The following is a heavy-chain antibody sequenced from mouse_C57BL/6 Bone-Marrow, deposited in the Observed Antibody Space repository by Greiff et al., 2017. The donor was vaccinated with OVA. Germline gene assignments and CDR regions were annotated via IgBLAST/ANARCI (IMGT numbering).Heavy chain of an antibody. CDR2: IWGDGST. J-gene: IGHJ4*01. V-gene: IGHV2-3*01. Sequence: VKLKESGPGLVAPSQSLSITCTVSGFSLTSYGVSWVRQPPGKGLEWLGVIWGDGSTNYHSALISRLSISKDNSKSQVFLKLNSLQTDDTATYYCAKARIYYYGSSPWYYAMDYWGQGTSVTVSS. CDR1: GFSLTSYG. D-gene: IGHD1-1*01. CDR3: AKARIYYYGSSPWYYAMDY.